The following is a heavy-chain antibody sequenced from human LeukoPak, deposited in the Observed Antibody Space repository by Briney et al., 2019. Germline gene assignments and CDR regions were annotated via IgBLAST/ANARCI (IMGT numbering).Heavy chain of an antibody. CDR1: GFSFSGSY. CDR3: ARSRYDYIWGIDY. V-gene: IGHV3-11*06. Sequence: GGSLRLSCAASGFSFSGSYMSWIRQAPGKGLEWVSYISGSSNDINYADSVKGRFTVSRDNTKNSLFLQMNSLRDEDTAVFYCARSRYDYIWGIDYWGQGTLVTISS. CDR2: ISGSSNDI. D-gene: IGHD3-16*01. J-gene: IGHJ4*02.